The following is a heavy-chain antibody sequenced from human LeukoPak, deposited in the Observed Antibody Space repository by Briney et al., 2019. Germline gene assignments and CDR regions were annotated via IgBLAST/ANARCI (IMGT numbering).Heavy chain of an antibody. CDR3: ARDIIAVAGTYYHYYYGMDV. J-gene: IGHJ6*02. D-gene: IGHD6-19*01. CDR2: ISYDGSNK. Sequence: GGSLRLSCAASGFTFSSYAMHWVRQAPGKGLEWVAVISYDGSNKYCADSVKGRFTISRDNSKNTLYLQMNSLRAEDTAVYYCARDIIAVAGTYYHYYYGMDVWGQGTTVTVSS. V-gene: IGHV3-30*04. CDR1: GFTFSSYA.